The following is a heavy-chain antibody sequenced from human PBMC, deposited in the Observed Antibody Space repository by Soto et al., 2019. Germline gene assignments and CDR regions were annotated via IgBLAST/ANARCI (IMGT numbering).Heavy chain of an antibody. V-gene: IGHV3-48*03. Sequence: HPGGSLRLSCVVSGFTFSSHEMNWVRQAPGKGPEWVSKISKSGGTTSYADSVKGRFTISRDNARDSLYLHMNSLRAEDTAVYYCARDRSLIFAVPPYGMDVWGQGTTVTVSS. D-gene: IGHD3-3*01. CDR2: ISKSGGTT. J-gene: IGHJ6*02. CDR3: ARDRSLIFAVPPYGMDV. CDR1: GFTFSSHE.